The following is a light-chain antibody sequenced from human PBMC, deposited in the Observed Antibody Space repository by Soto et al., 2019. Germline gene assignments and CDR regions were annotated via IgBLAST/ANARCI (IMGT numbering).Light chain of an antibody. Sequence: QLVLTQSSSASASLGSSVKLTCTLSSGHSSYIIAWHQQQPGKAPRYLMKLEGSGSYNKGSGVPDRFSGSSSGADRYLTIPNLLAEDEADYYCEAWDSNTHPHWVFGEGTKLTAL. CDR2: LEGSGSY. CDR1: SGHSSYI. CDR3: EAWDSNTHPHWV. J-gene: IGLJ3*02. V-gene: IGLV4-60*03.